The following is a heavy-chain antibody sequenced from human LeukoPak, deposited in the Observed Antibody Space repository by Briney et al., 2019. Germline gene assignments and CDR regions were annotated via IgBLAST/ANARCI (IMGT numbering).Heavy chain of an antibody. CDR1: GFTFSSYA. D-gene: IGHD6-19*01. V-gene: IGHV3-30*04. CDR2: ISYDGSNK. J-gene: IGHJ4*02. CDR3: ARASQKRFIAVAATDH. Sequence: PGGSLRLSCAASGFTFSSYAMHWVRQAPGKGLEWVAVISYDGSNKYYADSVKGRSTISRDNSKNTLYLQMNSLRAEDTAVYYCARASQKRFIAVAATDHWGQGTLVTVSS.